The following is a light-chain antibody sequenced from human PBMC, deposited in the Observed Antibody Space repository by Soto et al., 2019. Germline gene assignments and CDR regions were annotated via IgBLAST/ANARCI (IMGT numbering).Light chain of an antibody. V-gene: IGKV3-20*01. CDR3: QQYSSYSPRT. CDR2: GAS. J-gene: IGKJ1*01. Sequence: EIVLTQSPGTLSLSPGERATLSCRASQSVSNNYLAWYQQKPGQAPRLLIYGASNRATGIPDRFSGSGSGTDFTLTIGSLQPDDFATYYCQQYSSYSPRTFGQGTKVDIK. CDR1: QSVSNNY.